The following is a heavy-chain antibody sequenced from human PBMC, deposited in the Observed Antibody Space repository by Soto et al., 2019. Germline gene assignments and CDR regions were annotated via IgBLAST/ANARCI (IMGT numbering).Heavy chain of an antibody. D-gene: IGHD3-16*01. CDR2: IDPYDGTP. J-gene: IGHJ4*02. CDR3: ARDIVAASTTTFGPRGQGYGNDH. V-gene: IGHV1-46*01. Sequence: QVQLVQSGAEVKKPGASVKVSCKTSGYTFTSHYIHWVRQAPGQGLEWMGMIDPYDGTPTNAQRLQGSVTMTRNRSTTTVKMKMKSLRSEDTATYFCARDIVAASTTTFGPRGQGYGNDHWGQGTLVTVSS. CDR1: GYTFTSHY.